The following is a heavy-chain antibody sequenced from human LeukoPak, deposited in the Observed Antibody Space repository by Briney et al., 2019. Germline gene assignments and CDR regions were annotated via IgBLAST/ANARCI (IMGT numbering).Heavy chain of an antibody. J-gene: IGHJ1*01. CDR2: INPNSGGT. CDR3: ARLDYGGTEYFQH. D-gene: IGHD4-23*01. V-gene: IGHV1-2*06. Sequence: ASVKVSCKASGGTFSSYAISWVRQAPGQGLEWMGRINPNSGGTNYAQKFQGRVTMTRDTSISTAYMELSRLRSDDTAVYYCARLDYGGTEYFQHWGQGTLVTVSS. CDR1: GGTFSSYA.